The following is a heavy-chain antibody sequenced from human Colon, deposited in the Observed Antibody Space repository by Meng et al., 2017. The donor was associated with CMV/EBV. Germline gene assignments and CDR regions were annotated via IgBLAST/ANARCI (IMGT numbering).Heavy chain of an antibody. V-gene: IGHV3-21*01. CDR2: ISSSSSYI. Sequence: GGSLRLSCAASGFTFSSYTMNWVRQAPGKGLEWVSSISSSSSYIYYADSLKGRFTISRDNAKNSLYLQMNSLRAEDTAVYYCARVPVGATTPPVDYWGQGTLVTVSS. CDR1: GFTFSSYT. J-gene: IGHJ4*02. D-gene: IGHD1-26*01. CDR3: ARVPVGATTPPVDY.